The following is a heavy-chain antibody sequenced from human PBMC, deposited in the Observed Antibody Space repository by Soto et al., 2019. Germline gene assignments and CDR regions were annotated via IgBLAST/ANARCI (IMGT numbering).Heavy chain of an antibody. CDR1: GFRFDKYA. V-gene: IGHV3-23*01. CDR2: ISGSGRST. D-gene: IGHD3-3*01. CDR3: SRGRSPYYGYFDP. J-gene: IGHJ5*02. Sequence: GGSLRLSCTVSGFRFDKYAMTWVRQAPGKAPEWISAISGSGRSTYYADSVKGRFTISRDNAKNTLYLQMNGLRADDTAVYYCSRGRSPYYGYFDPWGPGTLVTAPQ.